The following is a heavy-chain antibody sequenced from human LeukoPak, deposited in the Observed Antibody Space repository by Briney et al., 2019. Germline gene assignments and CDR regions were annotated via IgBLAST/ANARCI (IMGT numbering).Heavy chain of an antibody. CDR3: ARDPYSGNYGTYYYYYMDV. D-gene: IGHD1-26*01. J-gene: IGHJ6*03. Sequence: GGSLRLSCTVSGFTVSSNSMSRVRQAPGKAMEWVSSITSSGTYTFYADSVKGRFTISRDNAKNSLYLQMDSLGPEDTAVYYCARDPYSGNYGTYYYYYMDVWGKGTTVTISS. CDR1: GFTVSSNS. V-gene: IGHV3-21*01. CDR2: ITSSGTYT.